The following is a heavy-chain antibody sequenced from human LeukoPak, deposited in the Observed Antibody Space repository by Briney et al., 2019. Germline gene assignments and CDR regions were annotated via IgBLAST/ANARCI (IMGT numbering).Heavy chain of an antibody. CDR2: ITTDGGTT. D-gene: IGHD3-9*01. Sequence: GGSLRLSCAVSRPDFTIAWMSWVRRAPGKGLEWVGRITTDGGTTDYAAPVKGRFTISRDDAENTLYLQMNSLNTEDTAVYYCTTGIGTIDFWGQGTLVTVSS. J-gene: IGHJ4*02. CDR3: TTGIGTIDF. V-gene: IGHV3-15*01. CDR1: RPDFTIAW.